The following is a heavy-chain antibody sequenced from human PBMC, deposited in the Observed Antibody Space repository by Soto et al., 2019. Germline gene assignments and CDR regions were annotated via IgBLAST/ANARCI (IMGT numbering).Heavy chain of an antibody. J-gene: IGHJ4*02. V-gene: IGHV3-33*01. Sequence: QVQLVESGGGVVQPGRSLRLSCAASGFTFSSYGMHWVRQAPGKGLEWVAVIWYDGSNKYYADSVKGRFTISGDNSKNTRYLQMNSLRAEATAVYYCARDRDYVWGSYRSYFDYWGQGTLVTVSS. D-gene: IGHD3-16*02. CDR3: ARDRDYVWGSYRSYFDY. CDR1: GFTFSSYG. CDR2: IWYDGSNK.